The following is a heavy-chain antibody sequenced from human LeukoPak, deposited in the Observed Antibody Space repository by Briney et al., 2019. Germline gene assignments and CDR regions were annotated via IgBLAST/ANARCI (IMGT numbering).Heavy chain of an antibody. D-gene: IGHD6-25*01. CDR2: INSDGSIT. CDR1: GFTFTTYW. CDR3: AKDRGSGGALRVDY. J-gene: IGHJ4*02. Sequence: GGSLRLSCAASGFTFTTYWMHWVRQAPGKGLVWVSHINSDGSITSYADSVKGRFTISRDNSKNTLYLQMNSLRAEDTAVYYCAKDRGSGGALRVDYWGQGTLVTVSS. V-gene: IGHV3-74*01.